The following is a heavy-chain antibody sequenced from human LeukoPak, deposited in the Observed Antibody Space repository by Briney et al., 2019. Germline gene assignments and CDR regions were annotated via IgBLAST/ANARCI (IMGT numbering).Heavy chain of an antibody. CDR2: IDPSDSYT. V-gene: IGHV5-10-1*01. J-gene: IGHJ4*02. CDR3: ARPSLRYCSGGSCFDY. D-gene: IGHD2-15*01. Sequence: GESLKISCKGSGYSFTNYWISWVCQMPGKGLEWMGRIDPSDSYTNYSPSFQGHVTISADKSISTAYLQWSSLKASDTAMYYCARPSLRYCSGGSCFDYWGQGTLVTVSS. CDR1: GYSFTNYW.